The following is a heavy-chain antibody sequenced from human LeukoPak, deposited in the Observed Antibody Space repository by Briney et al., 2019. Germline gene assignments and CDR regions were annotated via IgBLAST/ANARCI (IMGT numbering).Heavy chain of an antibody. CDR1: GGSISSSSYY. J-gene: IGHJ4*02. D-gene: IGHD3-10*01. CDR3: ARRDYYGSGTYDY. V-gene: IGHV4-39*01. Sequence: PSETLSLTCSVSGGSISSSSYYWGWIRQPPGKGLEWIGSIYYSGSTYYNPSLKSRVTISVYTSKNPFSLKLSYVSAADTAVYYCARRDYYGSGTYDYWGQGTLVTVSS. CDR2: IYYSGST.